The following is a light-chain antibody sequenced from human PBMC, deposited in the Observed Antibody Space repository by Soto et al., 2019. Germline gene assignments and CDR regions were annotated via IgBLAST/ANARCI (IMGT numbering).Light chain of an antibody. Sequence: DIEMTQSPSSLSASVGDRVTITCRASQSISSYLNWYQQKPGNAPNLLIYAASTLQSGVPSRFSAYGSETDFTLTISNLQAEDFATYYCQQSYTTPSTFGQGTKVDIK. CDR3: QQSYTTPST. V-gene: IGKV1-39*01. CDR1: QSISSY. CDR2: AAS. J-gene: IGKJ1*01.